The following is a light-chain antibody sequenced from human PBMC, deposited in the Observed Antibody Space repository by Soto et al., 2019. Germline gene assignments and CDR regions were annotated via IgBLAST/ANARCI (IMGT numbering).Light chain of an antibody. J-gene: IGLJ3*02. CDR2: SNN. CDR3: AAWDDSLNGWV. Sequence: QSVLTQPPSASGTPGQRVTISCSGSSSNIGGNTVNWYQQFPGTAPKLLIYSNNQRPSGVPDRLSGSKSGTSASLAISGLQSEDEADYYCAAWDDSLNGWVFGGVTKVTVL. CDR1: SSNIGGNT. V-gene: IGLV1-44*01.